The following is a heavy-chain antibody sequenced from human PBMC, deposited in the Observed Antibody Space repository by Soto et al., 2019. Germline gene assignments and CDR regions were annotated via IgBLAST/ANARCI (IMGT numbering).Heavy chain of an antibody. CDR3: ARQAQDIVVVPPAEDYYYYYGMDV. J-gene: IGHJ6*02. Sequence: GESLKISCKGSGDSFTSYWIGWVRQMPGKGLEWMGIIYPGDSDTRYSPSFQGQVTISADKSISTAYLQWSSLKASDTAMYYCARQAQDIVVVPPAEDYYYYYGMDVWGQGTTVTVSS. CDR1: GDSFTSYW. D-gene: IGHD2-2*01. V-gene: IGHV5-51*01. CDR2: IYPGDSDT.